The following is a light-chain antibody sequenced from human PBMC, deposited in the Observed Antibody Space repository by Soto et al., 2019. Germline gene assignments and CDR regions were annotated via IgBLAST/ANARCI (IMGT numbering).Light chain of an antibody. CDR2: DAS. J-gene: IGKJ1*01. CDR3: QQSYSTPRT. CDR1: QSISSW. Sequence: ITLPPSSPDSSLRAGVVITFRASQSISSWLAWYQQKPGKAPKLLIYDASSLESGVPSRFSGSGSGTDFTLTISSLQPEDFATYYCQQSYSTPRTFGQGTKVDIK. V-gene: IGKV1-39*01.